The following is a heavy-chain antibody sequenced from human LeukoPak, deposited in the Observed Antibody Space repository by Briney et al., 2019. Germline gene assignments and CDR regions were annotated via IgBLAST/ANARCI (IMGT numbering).Heavy chain of an antibody. Sequence: GGSLRLSCAASGFSFSSCGMHWVRQAPGKGLEWVAFIWYDGSDEYYADSVKGRFTISGDNSKNTLYLQMNSLRAEDTAVYYCARGYYDSSGYQASDIWGQGTMVTVSS. CDR2: IWYDGSDE. D-gene: IGHD3-22*01. V-gene: IGHV3-33*01. J-gene: IGHJ3*02. CDR1: GFSFSSCG. CDR3: ARGYYDSSGYQASDI.